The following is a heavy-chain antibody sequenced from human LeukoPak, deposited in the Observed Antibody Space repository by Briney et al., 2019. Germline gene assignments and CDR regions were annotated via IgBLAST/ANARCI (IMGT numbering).Heavy chain of an antibody. V-gene: IGHV1-18*04. D-gene: IGHD5-12*01. CDR2: ISAYNGNT. CDR1: GYTFTGYY. Sequence: ASVKVSCKASGYTFTGYYMHWVRQAPGQGLEWMGWISAYNGNTNYAQKLQGRVTMTTDTSTSTAYMELRSLRSDDTAVYYCARVGSQLHFERGYDLYYYYYMDVWGKGTTVTVSS. J-gene: IGHJ6*03. CDR3: ARVGSQLHFERGYDLYYYYYMDV.